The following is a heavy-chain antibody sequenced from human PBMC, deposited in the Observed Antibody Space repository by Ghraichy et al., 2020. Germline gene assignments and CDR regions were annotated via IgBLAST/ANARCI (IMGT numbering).Heavy chain of an antibody. J-gene: IGHJ2*01. Sequence: KGLEWIGYIYYSGSTNYNTALKRRVTISVDTSNNQFSLKLRSVTAADTDVYYCARGLLGQWRYFDLWGRGTLVTVSS. CDR3: ARGLLGQWRYFDL. CDR2: IYYSGST. V-gene: IGHV4-59*01. D-gene: IGHD2-15*01.